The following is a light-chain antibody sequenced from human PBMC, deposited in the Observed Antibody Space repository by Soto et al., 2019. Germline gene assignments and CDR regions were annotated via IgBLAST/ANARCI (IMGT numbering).Light chain of an antibody. J-gene: IGLJ3*02. Sequence: QLVLTQSSSASASLGSSVKLTCTLSSGHSSYIIAWHQQQPGKAPRYLMKLEGSGSYNKGSGVPDRFSGSSSGADRYLTISNLQFEDEADYYCETWDSNSLVFGGGTKVTVL. V-gene: IGLV4-60*02. CDR2: LEGSGSY. CDR3: ETWDSNSLV. CDR1: SGHSSYI.